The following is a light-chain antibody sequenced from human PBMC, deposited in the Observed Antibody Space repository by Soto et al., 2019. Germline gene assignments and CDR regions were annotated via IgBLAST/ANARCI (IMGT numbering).Light chain of an antibody. Sequence: ESLFTQSPGTLSLSPGERVTLSCRASQSVSSSYLAWYQQKPGQAPRLLIYGASSRDTGIPARFSGSGSGTECTLTIDRLESEDFEVYFCQQYGDLPWTFGQGTKVDIK. CDR1: QSVSSSY. CDR3: QQYGDLPWT. V-gene: IGKV3-20*01. CDR2: GAS. J-gene: IGKJ1*01.